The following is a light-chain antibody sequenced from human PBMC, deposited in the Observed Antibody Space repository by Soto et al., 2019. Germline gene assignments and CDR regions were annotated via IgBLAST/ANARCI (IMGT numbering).Light chain of an antibody. CDR3: QQYGRSPST. V-gene: IGKV3-20*01. Sequence: EIVLTQSPGTLSLSQGERATLSCMASKSVSSSYLAWYQQKPGQAPRLLIYGASSRATGIPDRFSGSGSGTDFTLTISRLEPEDFAVYYCQQYGRSPSTFGGGTKVDIK. CDR2: GAS. CDR1: KSVSSSY. J-gene: IGKJ4*01.